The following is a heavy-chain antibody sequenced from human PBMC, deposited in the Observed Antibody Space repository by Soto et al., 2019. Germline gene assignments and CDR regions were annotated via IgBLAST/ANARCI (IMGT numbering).Heavy chain of an antibody. CDR3: ARDSYCSSTSCYADAFDI. Sequence: GESLKISCAASGLNFRGSVIHWVRQASGKGLEWVSSISSSSSYIYYAYSLKGRFTISRDNAKNSLYLQMNSLRAEDTAVYYCARDSYCSSTSCYADAFDIWGQGTMVTVS. CDR1: GLNFRGSV. CDR2: ISSSSSYI. D-gene: IGHD2-2*01. J-gene: IGHJ3*02. V-gene: IGHV3-21*01.